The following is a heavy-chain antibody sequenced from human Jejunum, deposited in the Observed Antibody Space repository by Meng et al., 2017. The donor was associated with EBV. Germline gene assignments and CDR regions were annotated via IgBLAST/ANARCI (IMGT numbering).Heavy chain of an antibody. CDR3: ARGAYFDY. V-gene: IGHV4-30-2*01. J-gene: IGHJ4*02. Sequence: QAQESGSGLVKPSETLSLTCAVSGGSISSGGYSWHWIRQPPGKGLQWIGYIYYSGSAFYNPSLKSRVTLSVDRSKNQFSLNLSSVTAADTAVYYCARGAYFDYWGQGTLVTVSS. CDR1: GGSISSGGYS. CDR2: IYYSGSA.